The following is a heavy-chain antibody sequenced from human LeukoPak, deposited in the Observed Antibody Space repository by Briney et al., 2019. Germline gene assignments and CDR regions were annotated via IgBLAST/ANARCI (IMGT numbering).Heavy chain of an antibody. Sequence: SGFTXXSYSMNWVRQAPGKGLEWVSYISSSSSTIYYADSVKGRFTISRDNAKNSLYLQMNSLRAEDTAVYYCARAPSYCGGDCYSLDYWGQGTLVTVSS. V-gene: IGHV3-48*01. CDR3: ARAPSYCGGDCYSLDY. CDR1: GFTXXSYS. D-gene: IGHD2-21*02. J-gene: IGHJ4*02. CDR2: ISSSSSTI.